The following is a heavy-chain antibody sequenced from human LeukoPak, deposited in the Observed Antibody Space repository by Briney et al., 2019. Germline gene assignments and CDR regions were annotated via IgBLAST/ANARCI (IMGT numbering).Heavy chain of an antibody. CDR1: GFTFSSYS. V-gene: IGHV3-21*01. CDR2: ISSSSSSYK. D-gene: IGHD2-2*01. J-gene: IGHJ4*02. CDR3: ARPRGCSSNRCNNFDY. Sequence: PGGSLRLSCAASGFTFSSYSMNWVRQAPGKGLEWVSSISSSSSSYKYYSDSVKGRFTISRDNAKNSLYLQMDSLRAEDTAVYYCARPRGCSSNRCNNFDYWGQGALVTVSS.